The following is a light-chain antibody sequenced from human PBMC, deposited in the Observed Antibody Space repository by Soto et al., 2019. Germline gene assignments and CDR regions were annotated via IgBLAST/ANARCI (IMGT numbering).Light chain of an antibody. V-gene: IGKV3-20*01. CDR1: QSVSSSY. Sequence: EIVLTQSPGTLSLSPGERATLSCRASQSVSSSYLAWYQQKAGQAPRLLIYGASSRATGIPDRFSGSGSGTDFTLTISRLAPEDFAVYYCHQYGSSPYTFGQGTKLEIK. J-gene: IGKJ2*01. CDR2: GAS. CDR3: HQYGSSPYT.